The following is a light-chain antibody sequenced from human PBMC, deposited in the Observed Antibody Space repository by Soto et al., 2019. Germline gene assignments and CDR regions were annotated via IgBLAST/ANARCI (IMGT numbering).Light chain of an antibody. CDR2: EVT. J-gene: IGLJ3*02. Sequence: QSVLTQPPSASGSPGQSVTISCTGTSSDVGAYKYVSWYQQYPGKAPKLMIYEVTKRPSGVPDRFSGSKSGNTASLTVSGLQAEEEADYYCTSYVGNDIWVFGGGTKLT. V-gene: IGLV2-8*01. CDR3: TSYVGNDIWV. CDR1: SSDVGAYKY.